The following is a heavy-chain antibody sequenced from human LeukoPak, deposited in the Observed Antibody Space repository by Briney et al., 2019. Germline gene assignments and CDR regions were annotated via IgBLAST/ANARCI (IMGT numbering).Heavy chain of an antibody. CDR1: GFTFTSYA. Sequence: PGRSLRLSCAASGFTFTSYAMSWVRQAPGKGLEWVSGISGSGGRTYYANSVKGRFTISRDNSKNTLYLQMNSLRADDTALYYCAKEPQGGNYDAWTGYYLDYWGQGSLVTVSS. J-gene: IGHJ4*02. D-gene: IGHD3-3*01. CDR3: AKEPQGGNYDAWTGYYLDY. CDR2: ISGSGGRT. V-gene: IGHV3-23*01.